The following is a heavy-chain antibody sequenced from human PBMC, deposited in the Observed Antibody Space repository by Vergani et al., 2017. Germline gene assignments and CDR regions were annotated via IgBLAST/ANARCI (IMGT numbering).Heavy chain of an antibody. CDR1: GYTFTSYG. CDR2: ISAYNGNT. V-gene: IGHV1-18*01. CDR3: ARDLWFGAPGTTNWFDP. Sequence: QVQLVQSGAEAKKPGASVKVSCKASGYTFTSYGISWVRQAPGQGLEWMGWISAYNGNTNYAQKLQGRVTMTTDTSTSTAYMELRSLGSDYTAVYYCARDLWFGAPGTTNWFDPWGQGTLVTVSS. D-gene: IGHD3-10*01. J-gene: IGHJ5*02.